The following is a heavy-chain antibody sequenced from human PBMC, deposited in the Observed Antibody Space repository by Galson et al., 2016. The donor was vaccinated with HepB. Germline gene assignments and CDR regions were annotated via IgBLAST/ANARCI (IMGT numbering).Heavy chain of an antibody. CDR3: AREDTMTDGFYN. Sequence: SLRLSCEASGFTFSSYGMHWVRRAPGKGLEWVAAIWFDGSNKNYAESVKGRFTISRDNSENTLYLQMNSRRAEDTAVYYCAREDTMTDGFYNWGQGTMVTVSS. D-gene: IGHD3-3*01. J-gene: IGHJ3*02. CDR1: GFTFSSYG. CDR2: IWFDGSNK. V-gene: IGHV3-33*01.